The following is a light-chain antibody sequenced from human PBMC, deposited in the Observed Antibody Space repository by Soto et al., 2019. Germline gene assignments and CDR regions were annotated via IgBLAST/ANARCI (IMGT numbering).Light chain of an antibody. V-gene: IGKV3-15*01. CDR1: QRVXIN. J-gene: IGKJ1*01. CDR2: RES. Sequence: IGLTQCAGTLSLSPGERATLSCRASQRVXINFGWYQPKPGQAPRVLIXRESTRASGVLARFSGSGSGTEFTLNISSMQSEDFVVYYCHQYNKWPTWTFGPGTKVDIK. CDR3: HQYNKWPTWT.